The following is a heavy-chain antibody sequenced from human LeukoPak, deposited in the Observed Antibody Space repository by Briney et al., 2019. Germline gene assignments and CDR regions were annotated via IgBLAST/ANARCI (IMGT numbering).Heavy chain of an antibody. J-gene: IGHJ4*02. Sequence: GGSLRLSCAASGFTFSSYWMSWVRQAPGKGLEWVSGISWNSGSIGYADSVKGRFTISRDNAKNSLYLQMNSLRAEDTALYYCAKDQTTVVTAVDYWGQGTLVTVSS. V-gene: IGHV3-9*01. CDR2: ISWNSGSI. CDR1: GFTFSSYW. D-gene: IGHD4-23*01. CDR3: AKDQTTVVTAVDY.